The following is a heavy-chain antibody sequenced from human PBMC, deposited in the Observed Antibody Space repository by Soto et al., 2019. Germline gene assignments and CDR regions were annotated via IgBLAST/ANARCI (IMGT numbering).Heavy chain of an antibody. V-gene: IGHV1-69*06. Sequence: QVQLVQSGAELKQPGSSVKVSCKTSGDILTKFGIAWFRQAPGKRPEWMGNILPIFDAPTYAVTFNSRLEIVAEKSTDVLYMELASLTSENTAVYYCAKDRPRARRGYIRHHDASDVWGQGT. CDR3: AKDRPRARRGYIRHHDASDV. J-gene: IGHJ3*01. CDR2: ILPIFDAP. D-gene: IGHD2-2*02. CDR1: GDILTKFG.